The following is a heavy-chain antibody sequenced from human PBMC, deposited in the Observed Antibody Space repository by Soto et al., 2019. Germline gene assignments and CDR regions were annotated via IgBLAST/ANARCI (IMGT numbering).Heavy chain of an antibody. J-gene: IGHJ4*02. Sequence: SETLSLTCAVYGGSFSGYYWSWIRQPPGKGLEWIGEINHSGSTNYNPSLKSRVTISVDTSKNQFSLKLSSVTAADTAVYYCARGGPLDYGDFNEGDDYWGQGTLVTVSS. CDR1: GGSFSGYY. D-gene: IGHD4-17*01. V-gene: IGHV4-34*01. CDR3: ARGGPLDYGDFNEGDDY. CDR2: INHSGST.